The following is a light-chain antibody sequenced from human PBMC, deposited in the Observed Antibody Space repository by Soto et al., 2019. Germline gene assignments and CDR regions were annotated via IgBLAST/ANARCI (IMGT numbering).Light chain of an antibody. J-gene: IGLJ1*01. Sequence: QSALTQPASVSGSPGQSIAISCTGSSSDVGIYNYVSWYQQHPGKVPKLIIYEVTNRPSGVSNRFSGSKSGNTASLTVSGLQAEDEADYYCSSYAATNNYVFGSGTKLTVL. CDR3: SSYAATNNYV. CDR2: EVT. V-gene: IGLV2-14*01. CDR1: SSDVGIYNY.